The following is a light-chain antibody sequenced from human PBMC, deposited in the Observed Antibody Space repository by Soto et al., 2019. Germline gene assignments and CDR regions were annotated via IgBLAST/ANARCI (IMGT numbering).Light chain of an antibody. V-gene: IGLV2-11*01. CDR1: SSDVGGYNY. J-gene: IGLJ1*01. CDR3: CSSAGDYTFV. Sequence: QSALTQPRSVSGSPGQSVTISCTGTSSDVGGYNYVSWYQQHPGRAPRVMIYDVQTRPSGVPDRFSGSKSGNTASLTISELQAEDEADYYCCSSAGDYTFVFGTGTKLTVL. CDR2: DVQ.